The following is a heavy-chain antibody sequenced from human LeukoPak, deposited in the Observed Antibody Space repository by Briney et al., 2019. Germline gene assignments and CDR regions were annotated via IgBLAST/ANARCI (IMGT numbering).Heavy chain of an antibody. CDR3: ATHSYGYKDDY. V-gene: IGHV3-21*01. CDR1: GFTFSSYT. J-gene: IGHJ4*02. Sequence: GGSLRLSCAASGFTFSSYTMNWVRQAPGKGLEWVSSITSSSIYIYYADSVKGRFTISRDNAKNSLYLQMNSLRADDTAVYYCATHSYGYKDDYWGQGTLVTVSS. CDR2: ITSSSIYI. D-gene: IGHD5-18*01.